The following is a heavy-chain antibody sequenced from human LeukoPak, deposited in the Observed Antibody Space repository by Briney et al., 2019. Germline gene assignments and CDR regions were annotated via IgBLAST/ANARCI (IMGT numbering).Heavy chain of an antibody. J-gene: IGHJ6*03. V-gene: IGHV3-9*02. D-gene: IGHD3-10*01. Sequence: GGSLRLSCAASGFTSDDYAMHWVRQAPGKGLEWVSGISWNSGSIGYADSVKGRFTISRDNAKNSLYLQMNSLRAEDTALYYCARVIRSFGELLYGVSSYYYYYMDVWGKGTTVTISS. CDR2: ISWNSGSI. CDR1: GFTSDDYA. CDR3: ARVIRSFGELLYGVSSYYYYYMDV.